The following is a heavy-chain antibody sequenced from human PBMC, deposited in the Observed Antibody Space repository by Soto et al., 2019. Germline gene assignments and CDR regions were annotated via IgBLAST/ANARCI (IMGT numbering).Heavy chain of an antibody. J-gene: IGHJ4*02. CDR1: GFTFSDDA. CDR3: GKERRGSGWSVCNF. D-gene: IGHD6-19*01. Sequence: AQLLESGGDLVQPGGSLRLSCAASGFTFSDDAMNWVRQAPGKGLEWVADISGNGNSARHADSVKGRFTISRDNSQNTLYLHMNSLRVDDTAIYYCGKERRGSGWSVCNFWGQGTLVTVSS. V-gene: IGHV3-23*01. CDR2: ISGNGNSA.